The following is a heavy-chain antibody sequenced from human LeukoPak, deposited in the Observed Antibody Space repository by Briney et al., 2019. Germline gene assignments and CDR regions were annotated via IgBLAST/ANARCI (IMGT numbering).Heavy chain of an antibody. CDR2: ISWNSGSI. Sequence: GGSLRLSCAASGFTFDDYAMHWVRQAPGKGLEWVSGISWNSGSIGYADSVKGRFTISRDSAKNSLYLQMDSLRAEDTALYYCAKDLMATITPYYFDYWGQGTLVTVSS. D-gene: IGHD5-24*01. CDR3: AKDLMATITPYYFDY. J-gene: IGHJ4*02. V-gene: IGHV3-9*01. CDR1: GFTFDDYA.